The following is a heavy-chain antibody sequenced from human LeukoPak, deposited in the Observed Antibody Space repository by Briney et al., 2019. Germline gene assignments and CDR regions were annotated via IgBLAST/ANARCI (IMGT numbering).Heavy chain of an antibody. CDR2: IYYSGST. V-gene: IGHV4-59*08. CDR1: GGSIIGDY. CDR3: ARRRSDWLFDY. J-gene: IGHJ4*02. Sequence: PSETLSLTCTVSGGSIIGDYWSWIRQPPGKGLEWIGYIYYSGSTNYNPSLKSRVTISVDTSKNQFSLKLSSVTAADTAVYYCARRRSDWLFDYWGQGTLVTVSS. D-gene: IGHD3-9*01.